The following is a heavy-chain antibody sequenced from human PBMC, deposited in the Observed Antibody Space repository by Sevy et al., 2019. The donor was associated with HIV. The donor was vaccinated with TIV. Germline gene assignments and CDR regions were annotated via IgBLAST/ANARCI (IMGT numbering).Heavy chain of an antibody. V-gene: IGHV3-23*01. J-gene: IGHJ6*02. CDR3: AKRRVQSGLSGGGANYGWDV. D-gene: IGHD2-8*02. CDR1: GFSFSNYA. CDR2: LIGGGSRT. Sequence: GGSLRLSCAASGFSFSNYAMSWVRQAPGKGLEWVSTLIGGGSRTYYADSVTGWFNISGDNSRNTLYLQMNSLRAEDTAVYYCAKRRVQSGLSGGGANYGWDVCGQGTTVTVSS.